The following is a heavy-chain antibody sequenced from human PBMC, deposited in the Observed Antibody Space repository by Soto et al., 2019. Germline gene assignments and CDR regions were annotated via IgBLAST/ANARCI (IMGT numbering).Heavy chain of an antibody. V-gene: IGHV5-51*01. CDR3: ASLPGYYYCRSLSQH. J-gene: IGHJ1*01. D-gene: IGHD3-22*01. CDR2: IYPGDSDT. CDR1: GYSFTSYW. Sequence: PGESLKISCKGSGYSFTSYWIGWVRQMPGKGLEWMGIIYPGDSDTRYSPSFQGQVNISADKSISTAYLQWSSLKASDTAIYYCASLPGYYYCRSLSQHWGQGTLVTVSS.